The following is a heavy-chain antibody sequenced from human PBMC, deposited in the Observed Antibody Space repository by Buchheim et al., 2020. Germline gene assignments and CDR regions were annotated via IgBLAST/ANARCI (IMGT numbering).Heavy chain of an antibody. Sequence: KKPGASVKVSCKASGYTFTGYYMHWVRQAPGQGLEWMGWINPNSGGTNYAQKFQGWVTMTRDTSISTAYMELSRLRSDDTAAYNCARAIVGVHAARMEPYYGMDVWGQGTT. D-gene: IGHD2-2*01. CDR1: GYTFTGYY. CDR3: ARAIVGVHAARMEPYYGMDV. V-gene: IGHV1-2*04. CDR2: INPNSGGT. J-gene: IGHJ6*02.